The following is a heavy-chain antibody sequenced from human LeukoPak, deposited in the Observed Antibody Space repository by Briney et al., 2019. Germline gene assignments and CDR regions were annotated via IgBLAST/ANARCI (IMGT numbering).Heavy chain of an antibody. J-gene: IGHJ6*03. Sequence: GASVKVSCKASGYTFTGYYMHWVRQAPGQGLEWMGWINPNSGGTNYAQKFQGRVTMTRDTSISTAYMELSRLRSGDTAVYYCARDLDGSGSYYEYYYMDVWGKGTTVTISS. V-gene: IGHV1-2*02. CDR3: ARDLDGSGSYYEYYYMDV. D-gene: IGHD3-10*01. CDR1: GYTFTGYY. CDR2: INPNSGGT.